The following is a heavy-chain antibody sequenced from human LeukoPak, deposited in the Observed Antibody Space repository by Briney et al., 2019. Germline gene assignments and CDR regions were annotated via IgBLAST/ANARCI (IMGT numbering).Heavy chain of an antibody. V-gene: IGHV1-69*05. J-gene: IGHJ4*02. CDR3: ARAMVRGPRMGYYFDY. Sequence: ASVKVSCKASGGTFSGYAISWVRQAPGQGLEWMGGIIPIFGTANYAQKFQGRVTITTDESTSTAYMELSSLRSEDTAVYYCARAMVRGPRMGYYFDYWGQGTLVTVSS. D-gene: IGHD3-10*01. CDR1: GGTFSGYA. CDR2: IIPIFGTA.